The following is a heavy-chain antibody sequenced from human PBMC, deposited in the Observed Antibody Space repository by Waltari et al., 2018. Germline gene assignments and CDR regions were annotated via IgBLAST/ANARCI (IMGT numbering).Heavy chain of an antibody. V-gene: IGHV1-18*01. CDR1: GDTFTNYG. CDR3: ARDRSPCPDAACHGSVDP. Sequence: QVQLVQSGAEVKNPGASVKVSCKASGDTFTNYGLSWVRQAPGQGRAWLGWIGPYSGNNRYAMNSPGRGSVTTDTSGSTGYMELRSLRSADTAVYYCARDRSPCPDAACHGSVDPWGQGTLVTVS. CDR2: IGPYSGNN. J-gene: IGHJ5*02. D-gene: IGHD2-15*01.